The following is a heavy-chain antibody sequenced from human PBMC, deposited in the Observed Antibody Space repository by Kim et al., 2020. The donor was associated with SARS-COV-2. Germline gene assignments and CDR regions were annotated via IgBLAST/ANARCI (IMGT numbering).Heavy chain of an antibody. J-gene: IGHJ6*02. Sequence: SETLSLTCTVSGGSISSYYWSWIRQPPGKGLEWIGYIYYSGSTNYNPSLKSRVTISVDTSKNQFSLKLSSVTAADTAVYYCARLGLRPGRFLNYYYGMDVWGQGTTVTVSS. CDR2: IYYSGST. V-gene: IGHV4-59*08. D-gene: IGHD3-3*01. CDR1: GGSISSYY. CDR3: ARLGLRPGRFLNYYYGMDV.